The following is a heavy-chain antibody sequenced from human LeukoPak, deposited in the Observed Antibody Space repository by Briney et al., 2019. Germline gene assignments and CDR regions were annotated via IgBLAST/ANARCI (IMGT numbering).Heavy chain of an antibody. Sequence: SETLSLTCTVSGGSISSYYWSWIRQPPGKGLEWIGYIYYSGSTNYNPSLKSRVTISVDTSKNQFSLKLSSVTAADTAVYYCAREDTAMVNGLDYWGQGTLVTVS. V-gene: IGHV4-59*01. CDR1: GGSISSYY. CDR3: AREDTAMVNGLDY. CDR2: IYYSGST. J-gene: IGHJ4*02. D-gene: IGHD5-18*01.